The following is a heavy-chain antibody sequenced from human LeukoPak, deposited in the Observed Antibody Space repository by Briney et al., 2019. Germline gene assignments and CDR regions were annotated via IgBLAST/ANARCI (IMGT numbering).Heavy chain of an antibody. CDR1: GFTFSSYA. D-gene: IGHD3/OR15-3a*01. CDR2: ISGSGGST. Sequence: PGGSLRLSCAASGFTFSSYAMSWVRQAPGKGLEWVSAISGSGGSTYYADSVKGRFTISRDNSKNTLYLQMNSLRAEDTAVYYCANTGWTGYGDYADDAFDIWGQGTMVTVSS. J-gene: IGHJ3*02. V-gene: IGHV3-23*01. CDR3: ANTGWTGYGDYADDAFDI.